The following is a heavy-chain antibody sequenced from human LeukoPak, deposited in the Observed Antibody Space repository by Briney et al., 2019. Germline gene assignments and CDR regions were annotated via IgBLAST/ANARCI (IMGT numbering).Heavy chain of an antibody. D-gene: IGHD3-3*01. V-gene: IGHV3-33*01. Sequence: PGRSLRLSCAASGFTFSRLGMQWVRQAPGKGLEWVAMIWHDGSVEEYAASVKGRFTISRDNSRDTLFLQMNRLRDNDTAVYYCARGPTYYDFWSGYTYFDYWGQGTLVTVSS. J-gene: IGHJ4*02. CDR3: ARGPTYYDFWSGYTYFDY. CDR1: GFTFSRLG. CDR2: IWHDGSVE.